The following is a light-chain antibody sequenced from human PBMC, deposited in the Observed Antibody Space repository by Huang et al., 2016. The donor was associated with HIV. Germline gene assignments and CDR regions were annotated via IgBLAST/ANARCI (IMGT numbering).Light chain of an antibody. CDR2: SAS. J-gene: IGKJ2*01. Sequence: EIVMTQSPATLSVSPGERATLSFRSSQSIDNDLAWYQQKPGQAPRLLISSASTRATGIPARFSGSESGTEFTLTLTSLQSEDFAVYYCQQYKNWPPLYTFGQGTKLEIK. CDR1: QSIDND. CDR3: QQYKNWPPLYT. V-gene: IGKV3-15*01.